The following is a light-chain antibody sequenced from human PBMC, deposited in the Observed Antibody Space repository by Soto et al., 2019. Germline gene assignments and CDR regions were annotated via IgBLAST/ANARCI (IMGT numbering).Light chain of an antibody. CDR2: DVS. V-gene: IGKV3-20*01. Sequence: EIVLTQSPCTLSLSPGERASLSCRASQSVSSNYLAWYQQKSGQAPSLLIYDVSRRATGIPERFSGSGSGTDFTLIISRLEPEDFAVYYCQQYNSYSWTFGQGTKVDIK. CDR3: QQYNSYSWT. CDR1: QSVSSNY. J-gene: IGKJ1*01.